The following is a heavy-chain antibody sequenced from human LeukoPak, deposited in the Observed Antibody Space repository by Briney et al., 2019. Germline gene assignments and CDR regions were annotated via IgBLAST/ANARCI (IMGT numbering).Heavy chain of an antibody. CDR3: AKHYDSSGYFYYYYMDV. CDR1: GFTFSSYT. Sequence: GGSLRLSCAAFGFTFSSYTMSWVPQAPGRGLERVSGISGSGGSTYYADSVKGRFTISRDNSKNTLYLQMNSLRAEDTAVYYCAKHYDSSGYFYYYYMDVWGKGTTVTVSS. CDR2: ISGSGGST. D-gene: IGHD3-22*01. V-gene: IGHV3-23*01. J-gene: IGHJ6*03.